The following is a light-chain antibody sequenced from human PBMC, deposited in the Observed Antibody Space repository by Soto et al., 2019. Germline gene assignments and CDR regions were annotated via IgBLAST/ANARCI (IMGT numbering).Light chain of an antibody. CDR1: STDVGGYNY. Sequence: QAPVTKPAGVCGAPGESINISCTRTSTDVGGYNYVSWYQQHPGKAPKLMIYEVSNRPSGVSNRFSGFTSGNTASLTISGLKAEDDADYYCSSYTSSSTGVFRTGTKVTVL. V-gene: IGLV2-14*01. CDR2: EVS. CDR3: SSYTSSSTGV. J-gene: IGLJ1*01.